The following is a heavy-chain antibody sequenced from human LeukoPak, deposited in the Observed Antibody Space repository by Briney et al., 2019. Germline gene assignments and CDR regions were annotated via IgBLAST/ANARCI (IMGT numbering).Heavy chain of an antibody. CDR1: GFTFSSYG. D-gene: IGHD2-15*01. CDR3: AKGYCSGGSCYGLGYYYYYGMDV. V-gene: IGHV3-30*18. CDR2: ISYDGSNK. Sequence: PGRSLRLSCAASGFTFSSYGMHWVRQAPGKGLEWVAVISYDGSNKYYADSVEGRFTISRDNSKNTLYLQTNSLRAEDTAVYYCAKGYCSGGSCYGLGYYYYYGMDVWGQGTTVTVSS. J-gene: IGHJ6*02.